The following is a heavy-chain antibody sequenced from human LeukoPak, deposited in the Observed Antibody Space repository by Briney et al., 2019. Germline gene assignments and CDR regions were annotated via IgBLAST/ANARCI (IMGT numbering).Heavy chain of an antibody. CDR3: ARDNPEAAAI. V-gene: IGHV4-30-2*01. Sequence: PSETLSLTCTVSGGSISSGGYYWSWIRQPPGKGLEWIGYIYHSGSTYYNPSLKSRVTISVDRSKNQFSLKLSSVTAADTAVYYCARDNPEAAAIWGQGTLVTVSS. J-gene: IGHJ4*02. D-gene: IGHD6-13*01. CDR2: IYHSGST. CDR1: GGSISSGGYY.